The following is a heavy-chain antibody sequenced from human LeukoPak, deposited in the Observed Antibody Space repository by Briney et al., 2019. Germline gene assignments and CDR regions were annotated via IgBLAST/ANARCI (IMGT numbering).Heavy chain of an antibody. CDR1: GGSISSYY. V-gene: IGHV4-59*08. CDR3: ARHPRVEVADPGAPHV. J-gene: IGHJ3*01. Sequence: SETLSLTCTVSGGSISSYYWSWIRQPPGKGLEWIGYIYYSGSTNYNPSLKSRVTISVDTSKNQFYLKLSFVTAADRAVYYCARHPRVEVADPGAPHVWGQGTMVTVSS. D-gene: IGHD6-19*01. CDR2: IYYSGST.